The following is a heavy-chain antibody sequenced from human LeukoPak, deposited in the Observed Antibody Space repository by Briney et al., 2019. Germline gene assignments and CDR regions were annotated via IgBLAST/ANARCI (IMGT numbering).Heavy chain of an antibody. J-gene: IGHJ4*02. CDR2: IKQDGSEK. Sequence: PGGSLRLSCAASGFTFSTYWMSWVRQASGKGLEWVANIKQDGSEKHYVDSVKGRLTISRDNAKNSLYLQMNSLRAEDTAVYYCARESGSGWAYFDYWGQGTLVTVSS. D-gene: IGHD6-19*01. V-gene: IGHV3-7*01. CDR3: ARESGSGWAYFDY. CDR1: GFTFSTYW.